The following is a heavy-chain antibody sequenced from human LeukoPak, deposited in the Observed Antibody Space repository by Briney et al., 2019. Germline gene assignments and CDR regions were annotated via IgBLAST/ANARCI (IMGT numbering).Heavy chain of an antibody. J-gene: IGHJ5*02. D-gene: IGHD1-1*01. CDR2: IYYSGST. CDR3: ARDRLQLQS. V-gene: IGHV4-39*07. Sequence: PSETLSLTCTVSGDSISSSSSYWGWIRQPPGEGLEWIGSIYYSGSTNYNPSLKSRVTISVDTSKNQFSLKLSSVTAADTAVYYCARDRLQLQSWGQGTLVTVSS. CDR1: GDSISSSSSY.